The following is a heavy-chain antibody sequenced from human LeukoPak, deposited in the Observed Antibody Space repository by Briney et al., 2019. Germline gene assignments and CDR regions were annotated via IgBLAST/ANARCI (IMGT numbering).Heavy chain of an antibody. D-gene: IGHD6-19*01. Sequence: GESLKISCKGSGFQFTNHWIGWVRQLPGKGLEWMGIIYPDDSDTRYSLSFQGQVSISVDKSISTAYLQWSSLKASDTAIYYCACRSRYSIGWSFDYWGQGTLVTVSS. J-gene: IGHJ4*02. CDR3: ACRSRYSIGWSFDY. CDR2: IYPDDSDT. CDR1: GFQFTNHW. V-gene: IGHV5-51*01.